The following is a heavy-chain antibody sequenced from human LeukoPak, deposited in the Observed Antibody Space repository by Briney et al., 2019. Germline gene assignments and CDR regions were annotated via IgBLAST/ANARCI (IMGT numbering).Heavy chain of an antibody. D-gene: IGHD3-10*01. Sequence: SETLSLTCAVYGGPFSGYYWSWIRQPPGKGLEWVGEINHSGSTNYNPSPKSRVTISVDTSKNQFSLKLSSVTAADTAVYYCASLITMVRGVSYYYGMDVWGQGTTVTVSS. CDR2: INHSGST. CDR1: GGPFSGYY. J-gene: IGHJ6*02. V-gene: IGHV4-34*01. CDR3: ASLITMVRGVSYYYGMDV.